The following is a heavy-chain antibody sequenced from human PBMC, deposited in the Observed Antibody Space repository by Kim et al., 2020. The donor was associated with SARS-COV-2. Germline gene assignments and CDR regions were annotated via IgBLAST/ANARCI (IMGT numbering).Heavy chain of an antibody. V-gene: IGHV5-51*01. CDR3: ARWGATTDFDY. J-gene: IGHJ4*02. Sequence: TRYSPSFQGQVTISADKSISTAYLQWSSLKASDTAMYYCARWGATTDFDYWGQGTLVTVSS. D-gene: IGHD1-26*01. CDR2: T.